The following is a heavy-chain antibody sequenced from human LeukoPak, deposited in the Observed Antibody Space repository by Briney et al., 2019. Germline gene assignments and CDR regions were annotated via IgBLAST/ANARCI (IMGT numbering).Heavy chain of an antibody. J-gene: IGHJ6*03. D-gene: IGHD6-13*01. CDR1: GFTFSGSA. V-gene: IGHV3-73*01. CDR3: TRRGSSSFGYYYYMDV. Sequence: SGGSLRLSCAASGFTFSGSAMHWVRQASGKGLEWVGRIRSKANSYATAYAASVKGRFTISRDDSKNTAYLQMNSLKTEDTAVYYCTRRGSSSFGYYYYMDVWGKGTTVTVSS. CDR2: IRSKANSYAT.